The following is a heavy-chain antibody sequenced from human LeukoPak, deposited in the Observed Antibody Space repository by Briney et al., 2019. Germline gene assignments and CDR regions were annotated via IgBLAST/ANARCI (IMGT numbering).Heavy chain of an antibody. D-gene: IGHD4/OR15-4a*01. V-gene: IGHV3-53*01. CDR1: GFTFSSYS. Sequence: GGSLRLSCAASGFTFSSYSMNWVRQAPGKGLEWVSVIYSGGAAFYTDSVKGRFTNSRDGSKKTVYLQMNSLRAEDTAVYYCARGNSPMVGRYYLDLWGQGTLVTVSS. J-gene: IGHJ4*02. CDR2: IYSGGAA. CDR3: ARGNSPMVGRYYLDL.